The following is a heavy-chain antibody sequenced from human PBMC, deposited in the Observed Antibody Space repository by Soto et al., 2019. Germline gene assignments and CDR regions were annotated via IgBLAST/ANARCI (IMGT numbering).Heavy chain of an antibody. CDR2: INPSGGST. D-gene: IGHD2-15*01. CDR1: GYTFTSYY. CDR3: ARALGYCSGGSCSGSPYYYYGMDV. Sequence: GASVKVSCKASGYTFTSYYMHWVRQAPGQGLEWMGIINPSGGSTSYAQKFQGRVTMTRDTSTSTVYMELSSLRSEDTAVYYCARALGYCSGGSCSGSPYYYYGMDVWGQGTKVTVSS. J-gene: IGHJ6*02. V-gene: IGHV1-46*01.